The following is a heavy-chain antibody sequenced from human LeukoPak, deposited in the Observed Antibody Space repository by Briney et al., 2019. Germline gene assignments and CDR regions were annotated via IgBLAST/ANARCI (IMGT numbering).Heavy chain of an antibody. CDR1: GYTFTGYY. CDR2: INPNSGGT. D-gene: IGHD6-19*01. CDR3: ARSDSSGWYFDY. V-gene: IGHV1-2*02. J-gene: IGHJ4*02. Sequence: GASVKVSCKASGYTFTGYYMHGVRQAPGQGLEWMGWINPNSGGTNYAQKFQGRVTMTRDTSISTAYMELSRLRSDDTAVYYCARSDSSGWYFDYWGQGTLVTVSS.